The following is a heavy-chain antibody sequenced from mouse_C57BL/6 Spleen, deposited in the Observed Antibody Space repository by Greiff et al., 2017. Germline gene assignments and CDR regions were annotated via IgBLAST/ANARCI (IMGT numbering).Heavy chain of an antibody. V-gene: IGHV1-22*01. CDR2: INPNNGGT. Sequence: EVQLQQSGPELVKPGASVKMSCKASGYTFTDYNMHWVKQSHGKSLEWIGYINPNNGGTSSNQKFKGKATLTVNKASSPAYMELRSLTSEDSAVYYCARSATVVAVPFDYWGQGTTLTVSS. CDR3: ARSATVVAVPFDY. J-gene: IGHJ2*01. CDR1: GYTFTDYN. D-gene: IGHD1-1*01.